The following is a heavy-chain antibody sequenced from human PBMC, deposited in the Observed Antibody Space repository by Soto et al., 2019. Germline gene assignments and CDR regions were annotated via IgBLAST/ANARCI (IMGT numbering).Heavy chain of an antibody. CDR3: AKDLRGYSYGHHVNY. CDR2: ISGSGGST. V-gene: IGHV3-23*01. D-gene: IGHD5-18*01. CDR1: GFTFSSYA. J-gene: IGHJ4*02. Sequence: GGSLRLSCAASGFTFSSYAMSWVRQAPGKGLEWVSAISGSGGSTYYADSVKGRFTISRDNSKNTLYLQMNSLRAEDTAVYYCAKDLRGYSYGHHVNYWGQGTLVTVSS.